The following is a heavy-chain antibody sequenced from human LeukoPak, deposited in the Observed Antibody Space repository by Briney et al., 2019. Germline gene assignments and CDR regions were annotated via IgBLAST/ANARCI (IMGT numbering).Heavy chain of an antibody. J-gene: IGHJ2*01. D-gene: IGHD6-19*01. Sequence: GGSLRLSRAASGFTFNTYWMHWVRQAPGKGLVWVSPINPDGTVTTYADSVKGRFTISRDNAKNTLYLQMNSLKAEDTAVYYCVRDSPSGFFDLWGRGTRVTVSS. CDR2: INPDGTVT. V-gene: IGHV3-74*01. CDR3: VRDSPSGFFDL. CDR1: GFTFNTYW.